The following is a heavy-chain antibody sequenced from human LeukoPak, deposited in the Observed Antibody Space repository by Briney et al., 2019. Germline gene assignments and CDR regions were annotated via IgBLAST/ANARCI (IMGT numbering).Heavy chain of an antibody. CDR2: ISGISGSTT. CDR3: AKNYASGRGAPDAMDL. Sequence: PWGSVCLSCAASGFNFADHAMRWVRQAPGKGLEWVSAISGISGSTTIYADSVKGRFAVSRDNSRNTLFLQMNSLRAEDTAVYYCAKNYASGRGAPDAMDLWAQKTTVTVAS. J-gene: IGHJ6*01. CDR1: GFNFADHA. V-gene: IGHV3-23*01. D-gene: IGHD3-10*01.